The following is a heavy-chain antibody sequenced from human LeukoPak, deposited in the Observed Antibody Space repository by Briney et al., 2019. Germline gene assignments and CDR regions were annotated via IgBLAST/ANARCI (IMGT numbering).Heavy chain of an antibody. D-gene: IGHD4-17*01. CDR2: LYSGGNT. V-gene: IGHV3-53*01. CDR1: GFTVSSNY. Sequence: RPGGSLRLSCVVSGFTVSSNYMSWVRQAPGKGLEWVSVLYSGGNTYHADSVKGRFTISRDNSKNTLYLQMNSLRAEDTAVYYCAKDPRVDYGPIGYYFDYWGQGTLVTVSS. J-gene: IGHJ4*02. CDR3: AKDPRVDYGPIGYYFDY.